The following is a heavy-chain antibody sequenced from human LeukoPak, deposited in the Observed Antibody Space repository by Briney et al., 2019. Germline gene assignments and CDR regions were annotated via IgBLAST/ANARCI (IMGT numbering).Heavy chain of an antibody. D-gene: IGHD6-13*01. CDR3: AKDSGSSWFKGVFDI. CDR2: IRNKVNSYTT. V-gene: IGHV3-72*01. CDR1: GFTFSDHY. Sequence: GGSLRLSCAASGFTFSDHYMYWVRQAPGKGLEWVGRIRNKVNSYTTEYAASVKGRFTISRDDSQSSLYLQMNSLRAEDTAVYYCAKDSGSSWFKGVFDIWGQGTMVTVSS. J-gene: IGHJ3*02.